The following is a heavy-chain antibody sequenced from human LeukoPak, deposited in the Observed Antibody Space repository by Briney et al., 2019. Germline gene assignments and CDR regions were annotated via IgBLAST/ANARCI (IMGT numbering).Heavy chain of an antibody. J-gene: IGHJ4*02. CDR2: ISGSGGST. V-gene: IGHV3-23*01. D-gene: IGHD3-3*01. CDR3: AKVGNYDFWSGYWADY. CDR1: GFTFSSYA. Sequence: PGGSLRLSCAASGFTFSSYAMSWVRQAPGKGLEWVSAISGSGGSTYYADSVKGRFTISRDNSKNTLYLQMNSLRAEDTAVYYCAKVGNYDFWSGYWADYWGQGTLVTVSS.